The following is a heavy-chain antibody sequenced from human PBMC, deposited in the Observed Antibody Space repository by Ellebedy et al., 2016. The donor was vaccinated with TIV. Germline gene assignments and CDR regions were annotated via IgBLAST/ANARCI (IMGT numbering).Heavy chain of an antibody. CDR1: GFTFSWYW. V-gene: IGHV3-74*01. J-gene: IGHJ4*02. CDR3: ARRSSGYCSGASCTTDFDY. Sequence: GESLKISCAASGFTFSWYWMHWVRQVPGKGLVWVSRINNDGTGTTYADSVKGRFTISRDNAKNTLYLQMNSLRAEDTAVYYCARRSSGYCSGASCTTDFDYWGQGTLVTVSS. D-gene: IGHD2-2*03. CDR2: INNDGTGT.